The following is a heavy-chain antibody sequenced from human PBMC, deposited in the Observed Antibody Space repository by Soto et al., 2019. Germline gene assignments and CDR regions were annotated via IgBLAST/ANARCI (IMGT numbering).Heavy chain of an antibody. Sequence: QVQLVQSGAEVKKPGASVKVSCKASGYSFTTYTISWVRQAPGQGLQWMGWISPYSGYTTYAQNLQGRVSITTETSTTTAYLEVRSLRSDDTAVYYCARVRGSSLVVPGASDYWGQGTLVTVSS. J-gene: IGHJ4*02. D-gene: IGHD2-2*01. CDR1: GYSFTTYT. CDR3: ARVRGSSLVVPGASDY. CDR2: ISPYSGYT. V-gene: IGHV1-18*04.